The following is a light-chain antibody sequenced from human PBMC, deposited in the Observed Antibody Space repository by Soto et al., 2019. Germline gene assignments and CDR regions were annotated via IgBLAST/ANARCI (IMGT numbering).Light chain of an antibody. J-gene: IGKJ5*01. CDR1: QSVLYESHNNNF. Sequence: IIMTQSPESLAVSLGERATINCKSSQSVLYESHNNNFLAWYQQKPGQPPRLLIYWATTRESGVPDRFSGSGSGTDFTLTISCLQSEDFATYYCQQYYSYSSITFGQGTRLE. CDR3: QQYYSYSSIT. V-gene: IGKV4-1*01. CDR2: WAT.